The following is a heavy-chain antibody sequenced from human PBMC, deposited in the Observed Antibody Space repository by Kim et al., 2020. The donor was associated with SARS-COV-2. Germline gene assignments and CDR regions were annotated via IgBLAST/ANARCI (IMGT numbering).Heavy chain of an antibody. CDR1: GYSFTSYW. V-gene: IGHV5-10-1*01. D-gene: IGHD6-13*01. Sequence: GESLKISCKGSGYSFTSYWISWVRQMPGKGLEWMGRIDPSDSYTNYRPSFQGHVTISADKSISTAYLQWSSLKASDTAMYYCARHHTAAGSLIDYWGQGTLVTVSS. J-gene: IGHJ4*02. CDR2: IDPSDSYT. CDR3: ARHHTAAGSLIDY.